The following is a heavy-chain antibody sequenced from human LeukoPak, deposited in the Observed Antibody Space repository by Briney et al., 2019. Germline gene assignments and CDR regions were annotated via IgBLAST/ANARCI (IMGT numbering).Heavy chain of an antibody. D-gene: IGHD2-21*01. CDR2: IWFDGSDK. CDR3: ARGGEPDYFDY. J-gene: IGHJ4*02. Sequence: PGRSLRLSCAASGFTFSNYGMHWVRQAPGKGLEWVALIWFDGSDKCYADSVQGRFTISRDNSENTLSLQVSSLRAEDTAIYYCARGGEPDYFDYWGQGTLVTVSS. V-gene: IGHV3-33*01. CDR1: GFTFSNYG.